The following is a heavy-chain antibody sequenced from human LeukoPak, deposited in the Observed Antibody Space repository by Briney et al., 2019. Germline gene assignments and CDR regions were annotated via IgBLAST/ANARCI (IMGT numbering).Heavy chain of an antibody. V-gene: IGHV4-39*01. J-gene: IGHJ4*02. D-gene: IGHD3-10*01. CDR2: FFYSGNT. CDR3: PRLFDTSSYYLN. Sequence: SSETLCLTCTVSGVSSSSNNYFWGWVRQPPGKRLEWIASFFYSGNTYYNPSLKSRVTISVDTSKNQFSLRLNSVTAADTAVYYCPRLFDTSSYYLNWGQGTLVTVSS. CDR1: GVSSSSNNYF.